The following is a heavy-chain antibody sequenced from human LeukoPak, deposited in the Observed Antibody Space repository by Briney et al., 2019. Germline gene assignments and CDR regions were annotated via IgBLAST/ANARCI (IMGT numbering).Heavy chain of an antibody. CDR2: ISAYNDNI. D-gene: IGHD6-13*01. CDR3: ARRGGSSWYYFDY. CDR1: GYTFTSYG. Sequence: GAAVKVSCKASGYTFTSYGITWVRQAPGQGLEWMGWISAYNDNIKYAEKLQGRATMTTDTSTSTAYMELRSLRSDDTAVYYCARRGGSSWYYFDYWGQRTLVTVSS. V-gene: IGHV1-18*01. J-gene: IGHJ4*02.